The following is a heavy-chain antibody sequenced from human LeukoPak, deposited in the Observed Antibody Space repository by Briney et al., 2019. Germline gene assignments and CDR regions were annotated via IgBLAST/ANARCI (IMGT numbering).Heavy chain of an antibody. J-gene: IGHJ3*02. CDR3: ARDGGQRRDPYNFAFDI. CDR1: GFTFSTYD. V-gene: IGHV3-13*04. D-gene: IGHD5-24*01. Sequence: GGSLPVSCAASGFTFSTYDMHWVRQTTGKGLEWVSAISKAGDTYYADSVKGRFTISRENAKNSLYLQMNSLRAGDTAVYYCARDGGQRRDPYNFAFDIWGQKRIGSASS. CDR2: ISKAGDT.